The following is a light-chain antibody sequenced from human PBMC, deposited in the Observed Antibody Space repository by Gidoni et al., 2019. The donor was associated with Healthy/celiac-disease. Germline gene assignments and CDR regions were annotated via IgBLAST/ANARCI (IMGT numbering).Light chain of an antibody. J-gene: IGKJ2*01. CDR3: QQSYSTPYT. Sequence: DIQMTQSPSSLSASVGDRVTITCRASQSISSYLNWYQQKPGTAPKLLIYAASSLQSVVPSRFSGSGAGTDFTLTISSLQPEDFATYYCQQSYSTPYTFGQGTKLEIK. CDR1: QSISSY. CDR2: AAS. V-gene: IGKV1-39*01.